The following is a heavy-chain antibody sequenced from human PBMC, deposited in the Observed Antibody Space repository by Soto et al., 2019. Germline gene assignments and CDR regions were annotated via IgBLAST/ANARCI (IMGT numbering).Heavy chain of an antibody. CDR3: AAPSVVPAAISGYGMDV. CDR1: GFTFSSYA. Sequence: EVQLLESGGGLVQPGGSLRLSCAASGFTFSSYAMSWVRQAPGKGLEWVSAISGSGGSTYYADSVKGRFTISRDNSKNALYLQMTSLRAEDTAVYYCAAPSVVPAAISGYGMDVWGQGTTVTVSS. CDR2: ISGSGGST. V-gene: IGHV3-23*01. D-gene: IGHD2-2*02. J-gene: IGHJ6*02.